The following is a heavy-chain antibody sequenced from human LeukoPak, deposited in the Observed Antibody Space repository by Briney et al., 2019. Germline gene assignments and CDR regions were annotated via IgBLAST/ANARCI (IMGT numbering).Heavy chain of an antibody. J-gene: IGHJ4*02. CDR1: DFSFITYA. CDR2: ISGGGDAT. Sequence: GGSLRLSCAASDFSFITYAMSWVRQAPGKGLEWVSTISGGGDATYYADSVKGRFTISRDNSKNTLYLQMNSLRAEDTAVYYCASILLWYVYDYWGQGTLVTVSS. V-gene: IGHV3-23*01. D-gene: IGHD3-10*01. CDR3: ASILLWYVYDY.